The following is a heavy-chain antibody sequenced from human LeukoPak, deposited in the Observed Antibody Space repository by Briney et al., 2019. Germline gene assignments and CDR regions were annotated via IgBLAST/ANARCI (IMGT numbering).Heavy chain of an antibody. J-gene: IGHJ5*02. V-gene: IGHV4-61*02. CDR2: IYTRGST. CDR3: ARGGPGYDSSGLNWFDP. D-gene: IGHD3-22*01. Sequence: PSETLSLTCTVSGGSISSGSYYWSWIGQPAGKGLEWIGRIYTRGSTNYNPSLKSRVTISVDTSKNQFSLKLSSVTAADTAVYYCARGGPGYDSSGLNWFDPWGQGTLVTVSS. CDR1: GGSISSGSYY.